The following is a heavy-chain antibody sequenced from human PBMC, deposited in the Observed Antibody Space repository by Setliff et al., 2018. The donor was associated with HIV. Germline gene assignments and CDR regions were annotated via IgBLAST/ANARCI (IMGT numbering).Heavy chain of an antibody. D-gene: IGHD3-10*01. CDR3: AQAQTAVSGSYYKYLQH. Sequence: PGGSLRLSCAASELTFSNYAMTWVRQAPGKGLEWVSSLSGSGGSTYYADSVKGRFTISRDNSKNTLYLRMNSLRAEDTAVYYCAQAQTAVSGSYYKYLQHWGQGTLVTVS. CDR1: ELTFSNYA. CDR2: LSGSGGST. J-gene: IGHJ1*01. V-gene: IGHV3-23*01.